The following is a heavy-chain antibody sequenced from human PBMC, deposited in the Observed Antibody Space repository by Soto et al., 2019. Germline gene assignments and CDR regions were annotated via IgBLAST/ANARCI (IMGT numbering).Heavy chain of an antibody. D-gene: IGHD3-10*01. J-gene: IGHJ3*01. V-gene: IGHV4-30-4*01. CDR1: GGSISSGTSY. CDR2: IYYSGNT. Sequence: QVQLQESGPGLVKPSQTLSLTCTVSGGSISSGTSYWTWIRQAPGTGLELIGYIYYSGNTFYQPSLKSRVTISIDTSQNQFSLKLSSVTAEDTAVYYCARSMVRGAIGAFDAWGQGTVVTVSS. CDR3: ARSMVRGAIGAFDA.